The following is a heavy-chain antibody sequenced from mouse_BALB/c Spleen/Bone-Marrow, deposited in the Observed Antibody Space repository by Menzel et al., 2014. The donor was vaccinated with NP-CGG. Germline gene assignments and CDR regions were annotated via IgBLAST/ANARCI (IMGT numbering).Heavy chain of an antibody. Sequence: QVQLKQSGAELVRPGTSVKVSCKASGYAFTNYLIEWVKQTPGQGLEWIGVINPGSGGTNYNEKFKAKATLTADKSSSTAYMQLSSLTSDDSAVYFCARCLTGTSAMDYWGQGTSVTVSS. J-gene: IGHJ4*01. D-gene: IGHD4-1*01. CDR2: INPGSGGT. CDR1: GYAFTNYL. CDR3: ARCLTGTSAMDY. V-gene: IGHV1-54*01.